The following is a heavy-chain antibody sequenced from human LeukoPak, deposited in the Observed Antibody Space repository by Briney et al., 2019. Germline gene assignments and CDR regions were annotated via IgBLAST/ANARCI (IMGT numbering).Heavy chain of an antibody. J-gene: IGHJ4*02. Sequence: PSETLSLTRAVYGGSFSGYYWSWIRQPPGKGLEWIGEINHSGSTNYNPSLKSRVTISVDTSKNQFSLKLSSVTAADTAVYYCARGPTIVGAAAFDYWGQGTLVTVSS. V-gene: IGHV4-34*01. CDR2: INHSGST. CDR1: GGSFSGYY. CDR3: ARGPTIVGAAAFDY. D-gene: IGHD1-26*01.